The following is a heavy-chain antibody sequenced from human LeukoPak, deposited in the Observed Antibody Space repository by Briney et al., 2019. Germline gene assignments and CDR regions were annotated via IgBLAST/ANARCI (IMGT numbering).Heavy chain of an antibody. J-gene: IGHJ3*02. CDR2: IYYSGST. CDR1: GGSISSYY. V-gene: IGHV4-59*01. Sequence: SETLSLTCTVSGGSISSYYWSWIRQPPGKGLERIGYIYYSGSTNYNPSLKSRVTISVDTSKNQFSLKLSSVTAADTAVYYCATSLDSSGYWDAFDIWGQGTMVTVSS. D-gene: IGHD3-22*01. CDR3: ATSLDSSGYWDAFDI.